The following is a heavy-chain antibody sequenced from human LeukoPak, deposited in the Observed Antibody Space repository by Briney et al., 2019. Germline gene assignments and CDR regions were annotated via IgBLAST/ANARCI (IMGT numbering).Heavy chain of an antibody. V-gene: IGHV3-7*01. J-gene: IGHJ4*02. CDR2: IKQDGSEK. D-gene: IGHD1-1*01. CDR3: AIITRRLERPIG. Sequence: GGSLRLSCAASGFTFSNSWMSWVRQAPGKGLEWVANIKQDGSEKYYVDPVKGRFTISRDNAKNSLYLQMNSLRAEDTAVFYCAIITRRLERPIGWGQGTLATVSS. CDR1: GFTFSNSW.